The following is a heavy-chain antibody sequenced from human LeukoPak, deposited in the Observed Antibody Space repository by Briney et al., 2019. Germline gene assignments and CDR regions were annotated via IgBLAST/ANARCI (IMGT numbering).Heavy chain of an antibody. CDR3: ARARGSDVFDM. CDR2: MNPDSGNT. D-gene: IGHD3-10*01. Sequence: GASVKVSCKASGYTFTSYDIHWVRQATGQGLEWMGWMNPDSGNTAYAQKFQSRVTMTRDTSITTAYMDLSSLRSEDTAVYYCARARGSDVFDMWGQGTMVTVSS. CDR1: GYTFTSYD. J-gene: IGHJ3*02. V-gene: IGHV1-8*01.